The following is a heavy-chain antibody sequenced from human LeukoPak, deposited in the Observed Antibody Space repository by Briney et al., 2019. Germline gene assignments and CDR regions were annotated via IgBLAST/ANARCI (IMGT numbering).Heavy chain of an antibody. Sequence: SETLSLTCTVSGGSISSYYWSWIRQPPGKGLEWIGYIYYSGSTNYNPSLKSRVTISVDTSKNQFSLKLSFVTAADTAVYYCARHFVVVPAAIDYFDYWGQGTLVTVSS. CDR2: IYYSGST. J-gene: IGHJ4*02. CDR3: ARHFVVVPAAIDYFDY. CDR1: GGSISSYY. D-gene: IGHD2-2*02. V-gene: IGHV4-59*08.